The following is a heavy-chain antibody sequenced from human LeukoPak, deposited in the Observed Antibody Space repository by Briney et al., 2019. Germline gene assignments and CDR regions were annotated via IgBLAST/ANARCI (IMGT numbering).Heavy chain of an antibody. CDR2: IYYSGST. CDR1: GGSFSGYY. D-gene: IGHD2/OR15-2a*01. CDR3: AREAISNYYYYGMDV. Sequence: SETLSPTCAVYGGSFSGYYWSWIRQPPGKGLEWIGYIYYSGSTNYNPSLKSRVTISVDTSKNQFSLKLSSVTAADTAVYYCAREAISNYYYYGMDVWGQGTTVTVSS. V-gene: IGHV4-59*01. J-gene: IGHJ6*02.